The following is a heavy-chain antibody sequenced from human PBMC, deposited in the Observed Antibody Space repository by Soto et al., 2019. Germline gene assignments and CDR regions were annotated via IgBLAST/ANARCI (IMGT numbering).Heavy chain of an antibody. CDR2: IRRKANSYTT. V-gene: IGHV3-72*01. CDR3: TTDTGGVVGATRRVWPLDY. Sequence: GGSLILSCAASGCTFSDHYMDWGRQAPGKGLEWVGRIRRKANSYTTEYAASVKGRFTFSRDDSKNSLYLQMNSLKTEDTAVYYCTTDTGGVVGATRRVWPLDYWGQGTLVTVSS. CDR1: GCTFSDHY. D-gene: IGHD1-26*01. J-gene: IGHJ4*02.